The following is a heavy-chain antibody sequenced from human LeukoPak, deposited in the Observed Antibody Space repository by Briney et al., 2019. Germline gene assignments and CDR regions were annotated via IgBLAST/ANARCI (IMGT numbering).Heavy chain of an antibody. J-gene: IGHJ4*02. D-gene: IGHD3/OR15-3a*01. V-gene: IGHV4-4*07. CDR3: ARQTGSGLFILS. CDR2: MYSSGS. Sequence: SETLSLTCTVSGGSISSYYLSWIRHTAGKGLEWIGRMYSSGSNYNPSLKSQVSISIDTSKNQFSLRLTSVTAADTAVYYCARQTGSGLFILSGGQGTLVTVSS. CDR1: GGSISSYY.